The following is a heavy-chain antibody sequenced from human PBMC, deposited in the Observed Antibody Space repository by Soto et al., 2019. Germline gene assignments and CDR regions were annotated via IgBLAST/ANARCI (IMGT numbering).Heavy chain of an antibody. D-gene: IGHD6-19*01. V-gene: IGHV3-33*01. CDR2: IWYDGSNK. CDR3: AREIGAVAGNIDY. J-gene: IGHJ4*02. CDR1: GFTFSSYG. Sequence: GGSLRLSCAASGFTFSSYGMHWVRQAPGKGLEWVAVIWYDGSNKYYADSVKGRFTISRDNSKNTLYLQMNSLRAEDTAVYYCAREIGAVAGNIDYWGQGTLVTVSS.